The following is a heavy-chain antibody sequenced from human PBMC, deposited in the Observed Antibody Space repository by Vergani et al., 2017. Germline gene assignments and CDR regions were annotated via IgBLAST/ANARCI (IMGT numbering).Heavy chain of an antibody. Sequence: EVQLVESGGGLVKPGGSLRLSCAASGFTFSSYSMNWVRQAPGKGLEWVSSISSSSSYIYYADSVKGRFTISRDNAKNSLYLQMNSLRAEDTAVYYCAREAGYSSSWRRYGFDYWGQGTLVTVSS. J-gene: IGHJ4*02. CDR2: ISSSSSYI. CDR3: AREAGYSSSWRRYGFDY. D-gene: IGHD6-13*01. CDR1: GFTFSSYS. V-gene: IGHV3-21*01.